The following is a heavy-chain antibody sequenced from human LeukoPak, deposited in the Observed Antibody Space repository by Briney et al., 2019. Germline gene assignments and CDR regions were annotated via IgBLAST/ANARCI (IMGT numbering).Heavy chain of an antibody. Sequence: GRSLRLSCAASGFTFDDYAMHWVRQAPGKGLEWVSGISWNSGSIGYADSVKGRFTISRDNAKNSLYLQMNSLRAEDTALYYCAKGLVVEWLGGMDVWGQGTTATVSS. V-gene: IGHV3-9*01. CDR3: AKGLVVEWLGGMDV. CDR2: ISWNSGSI. J-gene: IGHJ6*02. D-gene: IGHD3-3*01. CDR1: GFTFDDYA.